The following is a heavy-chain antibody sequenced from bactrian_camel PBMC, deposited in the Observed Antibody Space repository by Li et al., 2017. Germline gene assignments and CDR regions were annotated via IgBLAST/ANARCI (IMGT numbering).Heavy chain of an antibody. J-gene: IGHJ4*01. CDR1: RWPTGSQYC. D-gene: IGHD3*01. V-gene: IGHV3S53*01. Sequence: QLVESGGGSVQAGGSLRLSCVVSRWPTGSQYCMGWFRQAPGKEREGIAAIDRYENANYADAVKGRFTISQDNAKNTLYLQMNNLKPEDTAMYFCAADQRYCGLWYGHPRLYWGQGTQVTVS. CDR3: AADQRYCGLWYGHPRLY. CDR2: IDRYENA.